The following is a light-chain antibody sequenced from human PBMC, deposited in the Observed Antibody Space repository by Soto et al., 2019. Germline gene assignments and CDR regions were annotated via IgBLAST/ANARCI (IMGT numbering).Light chain of an antibody. CDR3: QQFDNLPFT. J-gene: IGKJ5*01. CDR2: DSS. CDR1: QDINNY. Sequence: DIQMTQSPSSLSASVGDRVTIICQASQDINNYLNWYQQKPGKAPKLLIYDSSNLEIGVPSRFRGSGDGARFSFTISSLHPADIATYYSQQFDNLPFTFGQGTRLEIK. V-gene: IGKV1-33*01.